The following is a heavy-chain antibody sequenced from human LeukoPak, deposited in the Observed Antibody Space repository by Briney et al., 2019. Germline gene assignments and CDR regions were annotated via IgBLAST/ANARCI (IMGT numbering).Heavy chain of an antibody. V-gene: IGHV3-30*02. CDR1: GFTFSNYG. CDR2: IRYDGNNK. D-gene: IGHD3-10*01. J-gene: IGHJ4*02. CDR3: ARAHRYRIYAGSGSHCLHY. Sequence: GGSLRLSCAASGFTFSNYGMHWVRQAPGKGLEWVAFIRYDGNNKDYGDSVKGRFTISRDDSKNTLYLEMNSLRAEDTAVYYCARAHRYRIYAGSGSHCLHYCGQGTLVTVSS.